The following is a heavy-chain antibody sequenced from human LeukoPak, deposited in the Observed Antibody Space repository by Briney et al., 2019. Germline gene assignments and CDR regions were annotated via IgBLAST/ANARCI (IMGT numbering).Heavy chain of an antibody. CDR1: GGSINSRSYY. V-gene: IGHV4-39*01. Sequence: TSGTLSLTCTVSGGSINSRSYYWGWVRQPPGKGLEWIGSIYYNGNTYYNHNPSLKSRVSISVDTSKNQFSLKLTSVTAADTAVYYCARRLAAAGRANEYFDHWGQGTLVTVSS. CDR3: ARRLAAAGRANEYFDH. J-gene: IGHJ1*01. CDR2: IYYNGNT. D-gene: IGHD6-13*01.